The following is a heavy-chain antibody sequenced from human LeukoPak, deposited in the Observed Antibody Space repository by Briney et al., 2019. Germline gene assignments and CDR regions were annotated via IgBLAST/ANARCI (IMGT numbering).Heavy chain of an antibody. CDR1: GFTFSSYA. Sequence: GGSLRLSCAASGFTFSSYAMSWVRQAPGKGLEWVSAISGSGGSTYYADSVKGRFTISRDNSKNTPYLQMNSLRAEDTAVYYCAKEGRGSGWYRGTVDYWGQGTLVTVSS. CDR2: ISGSGGST. CDR3: AKEGRGSGWYRGTVDY. D-gene: IGHD6-19*01. V-gene: IGHV3-23*01. J-gene: IGHJ4*02.